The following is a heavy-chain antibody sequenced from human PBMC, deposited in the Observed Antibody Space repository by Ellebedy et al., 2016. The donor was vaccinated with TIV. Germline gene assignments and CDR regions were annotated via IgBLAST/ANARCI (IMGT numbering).Heavy chain of an antibody. CDR3: SAHYCGLDV. CDR2: ISYDGSNK. J-gene: IGHJ6*02. V-gene: IGHV3-30*03. Sequence: GGSLRLSCAASGFTFSSYGMHWVRQAPGKGLEWVAVISYDGSNKYYADSVKGRFTISRYNSKNTLYLQMNSLRAEDTAVYYCSAHYCGLDVWGQGTTVTVSS. CDR1: GFTFSSYG.